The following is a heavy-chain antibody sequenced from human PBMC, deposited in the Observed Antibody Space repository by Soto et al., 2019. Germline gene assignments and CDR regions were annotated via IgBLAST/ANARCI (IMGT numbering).Heavy chain of an antibody. V-gene: IGHV1-2*02. J-gene: IGHJ6*02. CDR1: GYTFTGYY. CDR3: ASGQYQLLYYYYYGMDV. D-gene: IGHD2-2*01. CDR2: INPNSGGT. Sequence: VASVKVSCKASGYTFTGYYMHWVRQAPGQVLEWMGWINPNSGGTNYAQKFQGRVTMTRDTSISTAYMELSRLRSDDTAVYYCASGQYQLLYYYYYGMDVWGQGTTVTVSS.